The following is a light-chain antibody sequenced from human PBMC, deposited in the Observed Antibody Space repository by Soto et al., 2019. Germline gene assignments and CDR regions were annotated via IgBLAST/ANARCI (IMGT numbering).Light chain of an antibody. Sequence: EIVMTQSPATLSVSPGEGATLSSRASQSISSNLAWYQQKPGQAPKLLIYGASTRATGFPARFSGSGSGTEFTLTISSLQSVDFAVYYCQQYNDWPLTFGGGTKVEIK. CDR3: QQYNDWPLT. J-gene: IGKJ4*01. V-gene: IGKV3-15*01. CDR2: GAS. CDR1: QSISSN.